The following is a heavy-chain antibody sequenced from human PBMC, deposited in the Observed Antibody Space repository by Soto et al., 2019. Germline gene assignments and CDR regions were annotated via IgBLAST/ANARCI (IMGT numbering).Heavy chain of an antibody. V-gene: IGHV1-18*01. Sequence: QVQLVQSGAEVKKPGASVKVSCKASGYTFTNFGISWVRQAPGQGLEWMGWISAYNGNTNYAQNFQGRGTVTTDTSASTASMELRSLRSDDTSVYYWARGGTTIDYGGQGTLVTVSS. J-gene: IGHJ4*02. CDR3: ARGGTTIDY. CDR1: GYTFTNFG. CDR2: ISAYNGNT. D-gene: IGHD4-17*01.